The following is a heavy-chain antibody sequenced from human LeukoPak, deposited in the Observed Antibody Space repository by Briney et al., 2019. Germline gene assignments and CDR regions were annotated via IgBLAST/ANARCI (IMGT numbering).Heavy chain of an antibody. CDR3: AKDSAYYDFWRGSREPGGYFDY. J-gene: IGHJ4*02. CDR1: GFTFDDYA. Sequence: WGSLRLTCAASGFTFDDYAMHWVCQAPGKGLEWVSLISGDGGNTYYSDSVKGRFTVSRDNSKNSLYLQMSSLRTEDTALYYCAKDSAYYDFWRGSREPGGYFDYWGQRWLPTVSS. V-gene: IGHV3-43*02. D-gene: IGHD3-3*01. CDR2: ISGDGGNT.